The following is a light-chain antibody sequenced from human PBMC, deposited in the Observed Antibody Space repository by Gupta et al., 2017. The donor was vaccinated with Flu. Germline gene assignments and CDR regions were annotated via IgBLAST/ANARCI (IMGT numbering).Light chain of an antibody. CDR3: QSADSSAGV. CDR1: ALPKQY. V-gene: IGLV3-25*02. Sequence: SYEXTQPPXXSVSPGQTARITCSGDALPKQYAYWYQQKPGQAPVLVIYKDSERPSGIPERFSGSSSGTTVTLTISGVQAEDEADYYCQSADSSAGVFGGGTKLTVL. CDR2: KDS. J-gene: IGLJ2*01.